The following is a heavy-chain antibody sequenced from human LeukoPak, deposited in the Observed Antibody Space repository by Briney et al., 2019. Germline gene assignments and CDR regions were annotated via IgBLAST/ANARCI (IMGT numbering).Heavy chain of an antibody. CDR1: GFTVSSNY. CDR2: IYSGGST. D-gene: IGHD2-21*02. Sequence: GGSLRLSCAASGFTVSSNYMSWVRQAPGKGLEWVSAIYSGGSTYYADSVKGRFTISRDNSKNTLYLQMNSLRAEDTAVYYCARVDLMTADYWGQGTLVTVSS. J-gene: IGHJ4*02. CDR3: ARVDLMTADY. V-gene: IGHV3-53*01.